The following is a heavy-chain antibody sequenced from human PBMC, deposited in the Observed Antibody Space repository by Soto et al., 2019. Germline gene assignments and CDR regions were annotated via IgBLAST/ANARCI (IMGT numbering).Heavy chain of an antibody. CDR2: IYAGGST. Sequence: EVQVVESGGGLIQPGGSLRLSCVASRLIVSDNYMNWVRQAPGKGLEWVSIIYAGGSTYYADSVKGRFTISRDHSKNTVYLQMNSLRVEDTAVYYCAKDAIFEMITAGNPRMDVWGQGTTVTVSS. CDR1: RLIVSDNY. V-gene: IGHV3-53*01. J-gene: IGHJ6*02. D-gene: IGHD3-16*01. CDR3: AKDAIFEMITAGNPRMDV.